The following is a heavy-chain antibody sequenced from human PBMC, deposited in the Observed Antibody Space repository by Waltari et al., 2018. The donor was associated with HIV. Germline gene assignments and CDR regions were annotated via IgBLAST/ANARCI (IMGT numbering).Heavy chain of an antibody. CDR3: TRGNGHAFDL. CDR2: INSDGSST. CDR1: GFTLRSSW. J-gene: IGHJ3*01. Sequence: EVQLVESGGGSVQPGGSLRLSCAASGFTLRSSWVFWVRQVPGKGLVWVSRINSDGSSTTYADSVKGRFTISRDNAKNTLYLQMNSLRAEDTAMYYCTRGNGHAFDLWGQGTMVTVSS. D-gene: IGHD2-8*01. V-gene: IGHV3-74*01.